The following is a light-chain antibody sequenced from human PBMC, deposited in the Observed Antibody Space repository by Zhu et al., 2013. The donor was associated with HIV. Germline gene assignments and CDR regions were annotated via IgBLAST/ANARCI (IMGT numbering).Light chain of an antibody. CDR3: SSYTNRKTWV. CDR2: EVS. V-gene: IGLV2-23*02. CDR1: SSDVGSYDL. J-gene: IGLJ3*02. Sequence: QSALTQPASVSGSPGQSITISCTGTSSDVGSYDLVSWYQQHPGKAPKVMIYEVSNRPSGVSNRFSGSKSGNVATLIISGLQPEDEADYFCSSYTNRKTWVFGGGTRLTVL.